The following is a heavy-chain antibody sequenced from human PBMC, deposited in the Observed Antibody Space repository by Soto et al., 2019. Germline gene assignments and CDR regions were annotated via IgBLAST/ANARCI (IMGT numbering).Heavy chain of an antibody. D-gene: IGHD3-3*01. CDR3: AKDTPPPIEWPPSGMDV. J-gene: IGHJ6*02. Sequence: GGSLRLSCAASGFTFSSYAMSWVRQAPGKGLEWVSAISGSGGSTYYADSVKGRFTISRDNSKNTLYLQMNSLRAEDTAVYYCAKDTPPPIEWPPSGMDVWGQGTTVTVSS. CDR1: GFTFSSYA. V-gene: IGHV3-23*01. CDR2: ISGSGGST.